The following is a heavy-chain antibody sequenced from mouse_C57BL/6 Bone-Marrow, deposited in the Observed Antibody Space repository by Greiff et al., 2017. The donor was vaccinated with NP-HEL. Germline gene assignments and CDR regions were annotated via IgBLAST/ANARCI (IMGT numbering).Heavy chain of an antibody. D-gene: IGHD2-5*01. V-gene: IGHV5-9-1*02. CDR3: TRIYYSNYLFAY. Sequence: EVQLVESGEGLVKPGGSLKLSCAASGFTFSSYAMSWVRQTPEKRLEWVAYISSGGDYIYYADTVKGRFTISRDNAMNTLYLQMISLKSEDTAMYYCTRIYYSNYLFAYWGQGTLVTVSA. J-gene: IGHJ3*01. CDR1: GFTFSSYA. CDR2: ISSGGDYI.